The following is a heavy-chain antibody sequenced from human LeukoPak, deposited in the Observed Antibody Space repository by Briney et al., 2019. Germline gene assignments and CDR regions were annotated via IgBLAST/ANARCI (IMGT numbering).Heavy chain of an antibody. CDR2: ITSSSSYI. V-gene: IGHV3-21*01. D-gene: IGHD6-13*01. J-gene: IGHJ4*02. CDR3: ARGLGSSSWYAN. CDR1: GFTFSSHS. Sequence: GGSLRLSCAASGFTFSSHSMNRVRQAPGKGLEWVSSITSSSSYIYYADSVKGRFTISRDNAKNSLYLQMNSLRGEDTAVYYCARGLGSSSWYANWGQGTLVTVSS.